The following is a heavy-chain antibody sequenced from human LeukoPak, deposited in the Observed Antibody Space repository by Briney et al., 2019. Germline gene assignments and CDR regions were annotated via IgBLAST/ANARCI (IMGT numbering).Heavy chain of an antibody. J-gene: IGHJ5*02. CDR2: ISYDGSNK. D-gene: IGHD6-19*01. CDR3: ARDRIAVAGTLYSPENWFDP. V-gene: IGHV3-30-3*01. Sequence: GGSLRLSCAASGFTFSSYAMHWVRQAPGKGLEWVAVISYDGSNKYYADSVKGRFTISRDNSKNTLYLQMNSLRAEDTAVYYCARDRIAVAGTLYSPENWFDPWGQGTLVTVSS. CDR1: GFTFSSYA.